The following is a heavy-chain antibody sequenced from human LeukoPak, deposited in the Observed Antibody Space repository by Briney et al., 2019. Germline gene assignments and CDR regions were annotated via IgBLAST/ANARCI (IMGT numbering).Heavy chain of an antibody. J-gene: IGHJ4*02. D-gene: IGHD6-6*01. CDR1: GGSFSGYY. Sequence: SETLSLTCAVYGGSFSGYYWSWIRQPPGKGLEWIGEINHSGSTNYNPSLKSRVTISVDTSKNQFSLKLSSVTAADTAVYYCARRRAARPDIDYWGQGTLVTVSS. CDR3: ARRRAARPDIDY. V-gene: IGHV4-34*01. CDR2: INHSGST.